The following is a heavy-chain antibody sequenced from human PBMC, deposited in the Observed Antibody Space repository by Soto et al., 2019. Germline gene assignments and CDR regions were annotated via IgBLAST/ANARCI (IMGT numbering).Heavy chain of an antibody. Sequence: GGSLRLSCAASKFTFSSYGMHWVRQAPGKGLEWVAIISYDGSNKYYADSVKGRFTISRDNSKNTLYLQMNSLRAEDTAVYYCAKHRGSYYYDMDVWGQGTTVTVSS. V-gene: IGHV3-30*18. CDR2: ISYDGSNK. CDR1: KFTFSSYG. J-gene: IGHJ6*02. CDR3: AKHRGSYYYDMDV. D-gene: IGHD1-26*01.